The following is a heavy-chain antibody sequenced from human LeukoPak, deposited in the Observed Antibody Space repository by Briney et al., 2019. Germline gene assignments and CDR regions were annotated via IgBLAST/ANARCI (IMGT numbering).Heavy chain of an antibody. V-gene: IGHV3-23*01. Sequence: GGSLRLSCAASGFTFSSYAMSWVRQAPGKGLEWVSAISGSGGSTYYADSVKGRFTISRDNSKNTLYLQMNSLRAEDTAVYYCAKVTGNEAQWFGELLYGTFDYWGQGTLVTVSS. J-gene: IGHJ4*02. CDR2: ISGSGGST. CDR3: AKVTGNEAQWFGELLYGTFDY. CDR1: GFTFSSYA. D-gene: IGHD3-10*01.